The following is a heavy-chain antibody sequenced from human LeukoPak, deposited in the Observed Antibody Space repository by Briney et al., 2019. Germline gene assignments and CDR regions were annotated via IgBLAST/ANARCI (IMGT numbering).Heavy chain of an antibody. CDR1: GGSFSGYY. V-gene: IGHV4-34*01. Sequence: SETLSLTCAVYGGSFSGYYWSWIRQPPGKGLEWIGEINHSGSTNYNPSLKSRVTISVDTSKNQFSLKLSSVTAADTAVYYCARGRFRYYFDYWGQGTLVTVSS. D-gene: IGHD3-3*01. CDR3: ARGRFRYYFDY. CDR2: INHSGST. J-gene: IGHJ4*02.